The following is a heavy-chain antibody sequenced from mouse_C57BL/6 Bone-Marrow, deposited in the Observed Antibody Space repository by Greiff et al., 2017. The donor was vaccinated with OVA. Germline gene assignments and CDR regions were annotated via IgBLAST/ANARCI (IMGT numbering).Heavy chain of an antibody. V-gene: IGHV5-9*01. Sequence: EVQVVESGGGLVKPGGSLKLSCAASGFTFSSYTMSWVRQTPEKRLEWVATISGGGGNTYYPDSVKGRFTISRDNAKNTLYLQMSSLRSEDTALYYCARHGYGSVDYWGQGTTLTVSS. CDR3: ARHGYGSVDY. CDR1: GFTFSSYT. CDR2: ISGGGGNT. J-gene: IGHJ2*01. D-gene: IGHD1-1*01.